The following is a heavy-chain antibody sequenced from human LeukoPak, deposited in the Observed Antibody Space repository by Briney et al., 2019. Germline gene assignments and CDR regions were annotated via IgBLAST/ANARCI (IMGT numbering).Heavy chain of an antibody. CDR1: GFTFSSYG. V-gene: IGHV3-30*02. J-gene: IGHJ6*03. D-gene: IGHD2-2*01. CDR2: IRYDGSNK. CDR3: ARGAIYYYYMDV. Sequence: PGGSLRLSCAASGFTFSSYGMHWVRQAPGKGLEWVAFIRYDGSNKYYADSVKGRFTISRDNSKNTLYLQMNSLRAEDTAVYYCARGAIYYYYMDVWGKGTTVTVSS.